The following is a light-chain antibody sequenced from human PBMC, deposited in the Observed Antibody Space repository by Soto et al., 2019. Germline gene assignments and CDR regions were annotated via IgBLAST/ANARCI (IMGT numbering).Light chain of an antibody. Sequence: DIQLTQSPSFLSASVGDSVTITCRASQGISSYLAWYQQKSVKAPTLLLYAASSLQSGVASRFSGSGSGTEFTLTISSLQPEDFATYYCQQLNSYPSITFGQGTRLEIK. J-gene: IGKJ5*01. CDR2: AAS. CDR1: QGISSY. V-gene: IGKV1-9*01. CDR3: QQLNSYPSIT.